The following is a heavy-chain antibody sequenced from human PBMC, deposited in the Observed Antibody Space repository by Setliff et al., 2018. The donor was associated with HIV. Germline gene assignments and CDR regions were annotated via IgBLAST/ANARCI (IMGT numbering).Heavy chain of an antibody. CDR3: ARQKSITMIVVVIMDWFDP. CDR1: GGSISSSSYY. J-gene: IGHJ5*02. V-gene: IGHV4-39*01. D-gene: IGHD3-22*01. CDR2: IYYSGST. Sequence: LSLTCTVSGGSISSSSYYWGWIRQPPGKGLEWIGSIYYSGSTYYNPSLKSRVTISVDTSKNQFSLKLSSVTAADTAVYYCARQKSITMIVVVIMDWFDPWGQGTLVTVSS.